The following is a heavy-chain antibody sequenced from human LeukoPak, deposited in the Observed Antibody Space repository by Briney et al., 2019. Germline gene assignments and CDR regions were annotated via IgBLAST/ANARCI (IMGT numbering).Heavy chain of an antibody. J-gene: IGHJ4*02. V-gene: IGHV4-61*02. CDR2: IYTSGST. Sequence: PSETLSLTCTVSGGSISSGGYYWSWIRQPAGKGLEWIGRIYTSGSTNYNPSLKSRVTMSVDTSKNQFSLELSSVTAADTAVYYCARVKAGIGTPSFFDYWGQGTLVTVSS. D-gene: IGHD1-14*01. CDR1: GGSISSGGYY. CDR3: ARVKAGIGTPSFFDY.